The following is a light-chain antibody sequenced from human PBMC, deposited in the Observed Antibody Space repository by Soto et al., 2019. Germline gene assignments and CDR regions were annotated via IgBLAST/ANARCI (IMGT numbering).Light chain of an antibody. CDR2: LAS. J-gene: IGKJ1*01. CDR1: QAVNTR. Sequence: EIVLTQSPATLSSFPGDRVTLSCMASQAVNTRLAWYQHKPGQAPRLLIYLASNRAAGIPARFSGSGSETDFTLTISDVEPEDFAVYYCHQRPSWPRTFGQGTKV. CDR3: HQRPSWPRT. V-gene: IGKV3-11*01.